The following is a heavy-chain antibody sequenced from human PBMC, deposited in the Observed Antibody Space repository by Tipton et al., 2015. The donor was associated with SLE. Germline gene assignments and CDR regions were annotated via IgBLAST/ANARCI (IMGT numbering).Heavy chain of an antibody. D-gene: IGHD5-24*01. CDR3: ATGGERWLQLGGY. Sequence: LRLSCTVSGASISSGYSYWSWIRQPAGKGLEWIGRIYVSGVTNYSPSLKSRVTISIDTSKNHFSLKLTSVTAADTAVYYCATGGERWLQLGGYWGQGTQVTVSP. J-gene: IGHJ4*02. V-gene: IGHV4-61*02. CDR2: IYVSGVT. CDR1: GASISSGYSY.